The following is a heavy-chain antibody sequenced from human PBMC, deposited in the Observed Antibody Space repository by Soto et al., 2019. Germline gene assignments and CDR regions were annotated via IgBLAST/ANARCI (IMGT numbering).Heavy chain of an antibody. CDR1: GDSVSSLSAA. V-gene: IGHV6-1*01. CDR3: ARDDHCSGGSCYNLADY. J-gene: IGHJ4*02. Sequence: PSQTLSLTCAMSGDSVSSLSAAWSWIRQSRSRGLEWLGRTYYRSKWYNDYAVSVKSRIIINPDTSKNQFSLQLNSVTPEDTAVYYCARDDHCSGGSCYNLADYWGQGTLVTVSS. CDR2: TYYRSKWYN. D-gene: IGHD2-15*01.